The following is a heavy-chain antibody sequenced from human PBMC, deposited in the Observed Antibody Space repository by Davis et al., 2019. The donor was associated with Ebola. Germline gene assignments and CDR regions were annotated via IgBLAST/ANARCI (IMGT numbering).Heavy chain of an antibody. Sequence: LRLSCTVSGGSISSGDYYWSWIRQPPGKGLEWIGYIYYSGSTYYNPSLKSRVTISVDTSKNQFSLKLSSVTAADTPVYYCARVQDVDSSGYYDYYYYGMDVWGQGTTVTVSS. D-gene: IGHD3-22*01. J-gene: IGHJ6*02. CDR2: IYYSGST. CDR1: GGSISSGDYY. V-gene: IGHV4-30-4*01. CDR3: ARVQDVDSSGYYDYYYYGMDV.